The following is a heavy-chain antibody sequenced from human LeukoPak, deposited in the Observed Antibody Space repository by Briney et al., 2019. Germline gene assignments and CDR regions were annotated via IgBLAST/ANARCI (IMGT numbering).Heavy chain of an antibody. CDR1: GFTFISYN. J-gene: IGHJ4*02. V-gene: IGHV3-48*04. Sequence: PGGSLRLSCAASGFTFISYNMNWVRQAPGKGLEWVSYISSSGSTIYYADSVKGRFTISRDNAKNSLYLQMNSLRAEDTAVYCARDLMGIAYRGAFYYWGQGTLVTVSS. CDR2: ISSSGSTI. CDR3: ARDLMGIAYRGAFYY. D-gene: IGHD6-13*01.